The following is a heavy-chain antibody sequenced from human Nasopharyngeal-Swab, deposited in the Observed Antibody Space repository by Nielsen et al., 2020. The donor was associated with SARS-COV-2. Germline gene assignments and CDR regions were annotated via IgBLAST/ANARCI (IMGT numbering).Heavy chain of an antibody. CDR2: ISYDGSNK. D-gene: IGHD7-27*01. V-gene: IGHV3-30*03. CDR3: ARETPGDQFYGMDV. CDR1: GFTFSSYG. J-gene: IGHJ6*02. Sequence: GESLKISCAASGFTFSSYGMHWVRQAPGKGLEWVAVISYDGSNKNYADSVKGRFTISRDNSKNTLYLQMNSLRAEDTAVYYCARETPGDQFYGMDVWGQGTTVTVSS.